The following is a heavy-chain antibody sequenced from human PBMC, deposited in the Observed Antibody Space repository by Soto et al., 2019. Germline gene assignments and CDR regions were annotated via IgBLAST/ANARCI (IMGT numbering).Heavy chain of an antibody. CDR3: ARTDRITIFGVVPYSDY. J-gene: IGHJ4*02. CDR1: GGSISSYY. V-gene: IGHV4-59*01. CDR2: IYYSGST. D-gene: IGHD3-3*01. Sequence: SETLSLTCTVSGGSISSYYWSWIRQPPGKGLEWIGYIYYSGSTNYNPSLKSRVTISVDTSKNQFSLKLSSVTAADTAVYYCARTDRITIFGVVPYSDYWGQGTLVTVSS.